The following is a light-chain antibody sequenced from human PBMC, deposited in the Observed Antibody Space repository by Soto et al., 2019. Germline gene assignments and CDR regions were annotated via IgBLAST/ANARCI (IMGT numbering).Light chain of an antibody. Sequence: IQLPQSPSSLSASFGDRVTISCRASQDISTHLAWFAQKPGRAPQLLIYAASTLHSGVPSRFSGSGSGTDFTLTISSLQPEDFATYYCQHLTTYPITFGPGTRLEIK. CDR1: QDISTH. V-gene: IGKV1-9*01. CDR2: AAS. CDR3: QHLTTYPIT. J-gene: IGKJ5*01.